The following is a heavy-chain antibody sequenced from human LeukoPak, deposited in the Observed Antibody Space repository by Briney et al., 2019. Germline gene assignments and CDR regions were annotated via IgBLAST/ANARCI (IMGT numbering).Heavy chain of an antibody. V-gene: IGHV4-34*01. CDR1: GGSISSYY. J-gene: IGHJ4*02. Sequence: SETLSLTCTVSGGSISSYYWSWIRQPPGKGLEWIGEINHSGSTNYNPSLKSRVTISVDTSKNQFSLKLSSVTAADTAVYYCARGPSITMVRGVIYYFDYWGQGTLVTVSS. CDR3: ARGPSITMVRGVIYYFDY. CDR2: INHSGST. D-gene: IGHD3-10*01.